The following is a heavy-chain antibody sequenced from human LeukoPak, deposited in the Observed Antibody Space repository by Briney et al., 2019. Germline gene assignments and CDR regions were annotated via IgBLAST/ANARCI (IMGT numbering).Heavy chain of an antibody. J-gene: IGHJ4*02. D-gene: IGHD3-22*01. V-gene: IGHV3-23*01. Sequence: PGGSLRLSCAASGFTFSSYGMSWVRQAPGKGLEWVSAISGSGGSTYYADSVKGRFTISRDNSKNTLYLQMNSLRAEDTAVYYCAKNVYDSSGYLASTDYWGQGTLVTVSS. CDR1: GFTFSSYG. CDR3: AKNVYDSSGYLASTDY. CDR2: ISGSGGST.